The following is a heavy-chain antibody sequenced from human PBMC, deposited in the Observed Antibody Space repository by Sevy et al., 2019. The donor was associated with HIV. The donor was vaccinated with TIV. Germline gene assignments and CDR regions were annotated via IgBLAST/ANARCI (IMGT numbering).Heavy chain of an antibody. CDR1: GYNFRSYN. Sequence: ASVKVSCKASGYNFRSYNMNWVRQAPGQGLEWMGWFNTNTGNPTYVQGFTGRFVFSLDTSVSTAYLEISSLKAEDTAVYYCARELGPFDYWGQGTRVTVSS. V-gene: IGHV7-4-1*02. CDR2: FNTNTGNP. J-gene: IGHJ4*02. D-gene: IGHD3-16*01. CDR3: ARELGPFDY.